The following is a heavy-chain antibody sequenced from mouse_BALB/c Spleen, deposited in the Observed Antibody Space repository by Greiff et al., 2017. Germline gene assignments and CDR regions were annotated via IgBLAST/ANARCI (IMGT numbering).Heavy chain of an antibody. Sequence: EVQLVESGGGLVQPGGSLKLSCAASGFTFSSYTMSWVRQTPEKRLEWVAYISNGGGSTYYPDTVKGRFTISRDNAKNTLYLRMSSLKSEDTAMYYCARRDWGMDYWGQGTSVTVSS. J-gene: IGHJ4*01. V-gene: IGHV5-12-2*01. CDR1: GFTFSSYT. D-gene: IGHD4-1*01. CDR2: ISNGGGST. CDR3: ARRDWGMDY.